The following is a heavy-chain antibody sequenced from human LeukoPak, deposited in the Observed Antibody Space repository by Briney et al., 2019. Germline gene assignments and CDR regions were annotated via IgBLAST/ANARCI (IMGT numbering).Heavy chain of an antibody. D-gene: IGHD1-26*01. CDR2: ISYDGTSK. CDR3: AKDRDLGATYFDY. V-gene: IGHV3-30*18. J-gene: IGHJ4*02. Sequence: PGRSLTLSCAVSGFTFSSYGMHWVRQAPGKGLEWVATISYDGTSKYYEDSVKGRFTISRDNSKDTLFLQMNSLRTEDMAVYYCAKDRDLGATYFDYWGQGILVTVSS. CDR1: GFTFSSYG.